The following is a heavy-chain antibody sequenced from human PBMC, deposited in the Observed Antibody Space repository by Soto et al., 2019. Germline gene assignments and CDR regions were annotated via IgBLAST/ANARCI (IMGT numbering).Heavy chain of an antibody. CDR1: GFTFSSYG. J-gene: IGHJ5*02. Sequence: GGSLRLSCAASGFTFSSYGMHWVRQAPGKGLEWVAVIWYDGSNKYYADSVKGRFTISRDNSKNTLYLQMNSLRAEDTAVYYCARDLVAMATDWFDPWGQGTLVTSPQ. CDR3: ARDLVAMATDWFDP. CDR2: IWYDGSNK. D-gene: IGHD5-18*01. V-gene: IGHV3-33*01.